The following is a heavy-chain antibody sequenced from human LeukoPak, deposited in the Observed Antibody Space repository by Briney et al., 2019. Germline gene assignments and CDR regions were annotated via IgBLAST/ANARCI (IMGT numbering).Heavy chain of an antibody. CDR1: GFTFSSYG. Sequence: PGRSLRLSCAASGFTFSSYGMHWVRQAPGKGLEWVAVISYDGSNKYYADSVKGRFTISRDNSKNTLYLQMNSLRAEDTAVYYCAKPSRQVLGYCSSTSCSHFDYWGQGTLVTVSS. CDR3: AKPSRQVLGYCSSTSCSHFDY. D-gene: IGHD2-2*01. V-gene: IGHV3-30*18. J-gene: IGHJ4*02. CDR2: ISYDGSNK.